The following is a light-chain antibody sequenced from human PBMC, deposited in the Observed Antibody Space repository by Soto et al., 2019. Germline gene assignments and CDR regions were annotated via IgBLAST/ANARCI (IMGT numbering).Light chain of an antibody. J-gene: IGKJ1*01. CDR2: AAS. CDR1: QSISSY. CDR3: LQDHDDSWT. V-gene: IGKV1-39*01. Sequence: DITMTQSPPCLSASLRDGVPIXCRSTQSISSYLHRDQQKPGKAPKLLIYAASSLQSGVPSRFRGSGSGTEFTLTVSSLQPEDFATYYCLQDHDDSWTFGQGTKVDI.